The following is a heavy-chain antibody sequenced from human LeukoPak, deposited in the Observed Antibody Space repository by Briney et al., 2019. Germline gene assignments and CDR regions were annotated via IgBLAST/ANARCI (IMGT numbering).Heavy chain of an antibody. J-gene: IGHJ5*02. V-gene: IGHV4-39*07. D-gene: IGHD1-26*01. CDR1: GGSISSSSYY. Sequence: PSETLSLTCTVSGGSISSSSYYWGWIRQPPGKGLEWIGEINHSGNTNYKSSFKSRVTILVDTSKNQFSLKLSSVTAADTAVYYCARDKATNWFDPWGQGTLVTVSS. CDR3: ARDKATNWFDP. CDR2: INHSGNT.